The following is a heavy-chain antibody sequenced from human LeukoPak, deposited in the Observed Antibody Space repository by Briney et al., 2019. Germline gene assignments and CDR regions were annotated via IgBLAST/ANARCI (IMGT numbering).Heavy chain of an antibody. V-gene: IGHV4-61*01. CDR3: ARGYDGSGYYYRNWYFDL. J-gene: IGHJ2*01. D-gene: IGHD3-22*01. CDR2: IYYSGST. Sequence: PSETLSLTCTVSGGSISSSSYYWSWIRQPPGKGLEWIGYIYYSGSTNYNPSLKSRVTISVDTSKNQFSLKLSSVTAADTAVYYCARGYDGSGYYYRNWYFDLWGRGTLVTVSS. CDR1: GGSISSSSYY.